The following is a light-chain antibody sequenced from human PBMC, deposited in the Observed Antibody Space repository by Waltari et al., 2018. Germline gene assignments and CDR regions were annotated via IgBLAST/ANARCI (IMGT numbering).Light chain of an antibody. CDR2: NND. CDR1: RPNIGTNT. Sequence: QSVLTQPPSASGTPGQRVTIPCSGSRPNIGTNTVNWYQQLPGTAPKLLIYNNDKRPSGVPDRFSGSKSGTSASLVISGLQSEDEADYYCAAWDGSFNGDILFGGGTKVTVL. V-gene: IGLV1-44*01. CDR3: AAWDGSFNGDIL. J-gene: IGLJ2*01.